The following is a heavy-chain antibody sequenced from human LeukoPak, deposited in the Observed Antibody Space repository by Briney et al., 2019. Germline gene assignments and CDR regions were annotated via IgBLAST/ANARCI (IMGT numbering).Heavy chain of an antibody. V-gene: IGHV3-74*01. CDR3: AKDRYYDILTGCFDY. D-gene: IGHD3-9*01. Sequence: GGSLRLSCAASGFTFSSYWMHWVRQAPGKGLVWVSRINSDGSSTSYADSVKGRFTISRDNAKNTLYLQMNSLRAEDTAVYYCAKDRYYDILTGCFDYWGQGTLVTVSS. J-gene: IGHJ4*02. CDR2: INSDGSST. CDR1: GFTFSSYW.